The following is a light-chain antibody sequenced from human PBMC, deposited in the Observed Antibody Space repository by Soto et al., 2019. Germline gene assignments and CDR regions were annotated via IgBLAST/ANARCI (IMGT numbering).Light chain of an antibody. CDR3: QQYGRSPLVT. CDR1: QSVSSSY. V-gene: IGKV3-20*01. CDR2: GTS. J-gene: IGKJ5*01. Sequence: EIVLTQSPGTLSLSPGERATLSCRASQSVSSSYLAWYQQKPGQAPRLLIYGTSSRATGIPDRFSGSGSGTDFTLNISRLEPEDFAVYYCQQYGRSPLVTFGQGTRLEIK.